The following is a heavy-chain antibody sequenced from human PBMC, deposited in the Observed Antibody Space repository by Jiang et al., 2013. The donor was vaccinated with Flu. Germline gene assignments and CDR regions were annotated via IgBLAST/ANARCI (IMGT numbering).Heavy chain of an antibody. V-gene: IGHV3-30-3*01. CDR2: ISYDGSNK. J-gene: IGHJ4*02. D-gene: IGHD6-19*01. CDR3: ARDKQWLGY. Sequence: VQLVESGGGVVQPGRSLRLSCAASGFTFSSYAMHWVRQAPGKGLEWVAVISYDGSNKYYADSVKGRFTISRDNSKNTLYLQMNSLRAEDTAVYYCARDKQWLGYWGQGTLVTVSS. CDR1: GFTFSSYA.